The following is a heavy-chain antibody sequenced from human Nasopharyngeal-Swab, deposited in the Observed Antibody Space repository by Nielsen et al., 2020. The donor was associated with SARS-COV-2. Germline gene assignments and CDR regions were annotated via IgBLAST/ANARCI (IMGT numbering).Heavy chain of an antibody. V-gene: IGHV4-59*12. CDR3: ARGLGKQIMIFEVVIAYNWFDP. J-gene: IGHJ5*02. Sequence: WIRQPPGKGLEWIGYIYYSGSTNYNPSLKSRVTISVDTSKNQFSLKLSSVTAADTAVYYCARGLGKQIMIFEVVIAYNWFDPWGQGTLVTVSS. D-gene: IGHD3-3*01. CDR2: IYYSGST.